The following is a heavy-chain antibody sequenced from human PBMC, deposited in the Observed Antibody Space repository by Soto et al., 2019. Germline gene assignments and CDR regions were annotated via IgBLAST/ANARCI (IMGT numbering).Heavy chain of an antibody. J-gene: IGHJ6*02. CDR1: GGSISSYY. Sequence: SETLSLTCTVSGGSISSYYWSWIRQPPGKGLEWIGYIYYSGSTNYNPSLKSRVTISVHTSKNQFSLKLSSVTAADPAVYYCARGSPASSLYSYYYYGMDVWGQGTTVTVSS. CDR2: IYYSGST. V-gene: IGHV4-59*01. D-gene: IGHD2-2*01. CDR3: ARGSPASSLYSYYYYGMDV.